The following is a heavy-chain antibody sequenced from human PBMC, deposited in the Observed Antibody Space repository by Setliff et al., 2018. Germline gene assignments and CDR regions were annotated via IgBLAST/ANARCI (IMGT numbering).Heavy chain of an antibody. Sequence: PSETLSLTCTVSGGSISTNSYYWGWIRQPPGKGLEWIGSMYFSGITTYNVSLKSRVSISADTSKNQLSLTLSSVTAADTAVYYCVREGYSEYFQDWGRGTLVTSPQ. CDR1: GGSISTNSYY. V-gene: IGHV4-39*07. CDR2: MYFSGIT. D-gene: IGHD1-1*01. J-gene: IGHJ1*01. CDR3: VREGYSEYFQD.